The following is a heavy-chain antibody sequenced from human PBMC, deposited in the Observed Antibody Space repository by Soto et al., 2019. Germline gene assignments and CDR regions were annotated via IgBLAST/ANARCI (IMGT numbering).Heavy chain of an antibody. Sequence: EVQLLESGGGLVQPGGSLRLSCAASGLTFSSHAMSWVRQAPGKGLQWVSAISGSGGVTYYADSVKGRFTISRDNSKNPLYLQMNSLRGADPAVYYCAKNITVTTHHYGMDVWGQGTTVTVSS. CDR3: AKNITVTTHHYGMDV. J-gene: IGHJ6*02. CDR2: ISGSGGVT. D-gene: IGHD4-17*01. CDR1: GLTFSSHA. V-gene: IGHV3-23*01.